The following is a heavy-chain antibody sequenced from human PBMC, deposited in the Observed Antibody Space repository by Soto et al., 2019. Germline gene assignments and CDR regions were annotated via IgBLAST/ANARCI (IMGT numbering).Heavy chain of an antibody. V-gene: IGHV4-59*01. CDR1: GCSISSYY. CDR2: IYYSGST. J-gene: IGHJ5*02. D-gene: IGHD3-9*01. Sequence: SETLSLTCTFSGCSISSYYWSWIRQPPGKGLEWIGYIYYSGSTNYNPSLKSRVTISVDTSKNQFSLKLSSVTAADTAVYYCARDYDILTGYYGSIGGLDPWGQGTLVTV. CDR3: ARDYDILTGYYGSIGGLDP.